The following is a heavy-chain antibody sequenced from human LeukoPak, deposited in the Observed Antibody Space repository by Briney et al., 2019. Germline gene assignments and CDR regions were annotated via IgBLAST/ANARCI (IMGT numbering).Heavy chain of an antibody. CDR2: IYYSGST. J-gene: IGHJ3*02. CDR3: ARGHHTVAFDI. CDR1: GGSISSYY. D-gene: IGHD4-17*01. V-gene: IGHV4-59*01. Sequence: SETLSLTCTVSGGSISSYYWSWIRQPPGKGLEWIGYIYYSGSTNYNPSLKSRITISVDTSKNQFSLKLSSVTAADTAVYYCARGHHTVAFDIWGQGTMVTVSS.